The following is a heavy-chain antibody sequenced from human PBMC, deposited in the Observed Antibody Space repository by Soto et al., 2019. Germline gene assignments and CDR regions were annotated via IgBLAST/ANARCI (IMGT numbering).Heavy chain of an antibody. V-gene: IGHV4-59*08. CDR2: IYYSGST. CDR1: GGSISSYY. J-gene: IGHJ5*02. CDR3: ARHGYCRSTSCKAWDWFDP. D-gene: IGHD2-2*03. Sequence: SETLSLTCTVSGGSISSYYWSWIRQPPGKGLEWIGYIYYSGSTNYNPSLKSRVTISVDTSKNQFSLKLSSVTAADTAVYYCARHGYCRSTSCKAWDWFDPWGQGTLVTVSS.